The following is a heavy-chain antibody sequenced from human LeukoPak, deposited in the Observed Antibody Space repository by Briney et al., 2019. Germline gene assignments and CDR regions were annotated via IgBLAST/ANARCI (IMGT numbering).Heavy chain of an antibody. D-gene: IGHD6-19*01. CDR3: ARDHIAVAGNAAFDI. CDR1: GYTFTSYG. Sequence: ASVKVSCTASGYTFTSYGISWVRQAPGQGLEWMGWISAYNGNTNYAQKLQGRVTMTTDTSTSTAYMELRSLRSDDTAVYYCARDHIAVAGNAAFDIWGQGTMVTVSS. J-gene: IGHJ3*02. CDR2: ISAYNGNT. V-gene: IGHV1-18*01.